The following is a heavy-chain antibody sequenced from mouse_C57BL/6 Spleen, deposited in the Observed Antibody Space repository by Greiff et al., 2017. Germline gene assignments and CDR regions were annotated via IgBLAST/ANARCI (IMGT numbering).Heavy chain of an antibody. CDR1: GYSFTSDY. V-gene: IGHV3-8*01. J-gene: IGHJ2*01. Sequence: EVMLVESGPGLVKPSQSLSLTCSVTGYSFTSDYWNWIRQFPGKKLEYMGYISYSGSTYYNPSLKSRISIIRDTSKHQYYLQLNSVSTADTATYYGARGRAGTRYFDYWGQGTTLTVSS. CDR3: ARGRAGTRYFDY. CDR2: ISYSGST. D-gene: IGHD3-3*01.